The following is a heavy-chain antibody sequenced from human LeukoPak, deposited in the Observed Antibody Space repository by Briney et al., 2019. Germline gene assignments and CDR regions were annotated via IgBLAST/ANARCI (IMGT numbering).Heavy chain of an antibody. V-gene: IGHV3-66*01. Sequence: PGGSLRLSCAASGFTVGSNYMSWVRQAPGKGLEWVSVIYSGGTTYYADSVKGRFTISRDNSKNTLYLQMNSLRAEDTAVYYCARNNLTPGIAAAGTTGYYYGMDVWGQGTTVTVSS. J-gene: IGHJ6*02. D-gene: IGHD6-13*01. CDR1: GFTVGSNY. CDR2: IYSGGTT. CDR3: ARNNLTPGIAAAGTTGYYYGMDV.